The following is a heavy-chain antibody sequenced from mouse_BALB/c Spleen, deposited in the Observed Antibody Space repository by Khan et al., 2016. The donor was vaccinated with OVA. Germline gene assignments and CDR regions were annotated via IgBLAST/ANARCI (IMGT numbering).Heavy chain of an antibody. V-gene: IGHV2-6-1*01. CDR2: IWSDGST. J-gene: IGHJ4*01. CDR3: ARQPYYHYNIMDY. Sequence: QVQLKDSGPGLVAPSQSLSITCTISGFSLTNYGVHWVRQPPGKGLEWLVVIWSDGSTTYNSALKSRLTVDKDNSKSQVFLKMNSRQTDDTAMYFCARQPYYHYNIMDYWGQGTSVTVSS. CDR1: GFSLTNYG. D-gene: IGHD2-10*01.